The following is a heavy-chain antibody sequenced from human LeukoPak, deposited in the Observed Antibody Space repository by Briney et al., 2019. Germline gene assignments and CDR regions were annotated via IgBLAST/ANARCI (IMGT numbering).Heavy chain of an antibody. D-gene: IGHD2-2*01. CDR1: GGTFSTYA. CDR2: ITPIFGTA. V-gene: IGHV1-69*06. J-gene: IGHJ6*03. Sequence: SVKVSCKASGGTFSTYAISWVRQAPGQGLEWMGGITPIFGTANYAQKFQGRVTITADKSTSTAYMELSSLRSEDTAVYYCVREQYCSSTSCYYYYYMDVWGKGTTVTVSS. CDR3: VREQYCSSTSCYYYYYMDV.